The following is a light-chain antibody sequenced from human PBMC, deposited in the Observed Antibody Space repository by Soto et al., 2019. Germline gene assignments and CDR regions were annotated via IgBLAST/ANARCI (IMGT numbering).Light chain of an antibody. Sequence: DIQMTQSPSSLSASVGDRVTITCRASQDIRNDLGWYQQKPGKAPKRVIYAASSLQIGVPPRFSCSGSGTEFTLTIISLKPEDFPTYDCPEHNSYPLTLGQATKVEIK. CDR2: AAS. J-gene: IGKJ1*01. CDR1: QDIRND. CDR3: PEHNSYPLT. V-gene: IGKV1-17*01.